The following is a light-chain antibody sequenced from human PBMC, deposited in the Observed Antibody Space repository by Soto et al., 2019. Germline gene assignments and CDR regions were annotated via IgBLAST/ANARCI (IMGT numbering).Light chain of an antibody. CDR3: QQFQTCPLP. CDR2: GAS. V-gene: IGKV3-15*01. J-gene: IGKJ4*01. CDR1: ESASSN. Sequence: EIVMTQSPATVSVSPGERATLSCRASESASSNLAWYQQKPGQAPRLLIYGASTRATGIPARISGSGSGTEFHLTISSLRSDDCAVYYCQQFQTCPLPLGGGTNVEIK.